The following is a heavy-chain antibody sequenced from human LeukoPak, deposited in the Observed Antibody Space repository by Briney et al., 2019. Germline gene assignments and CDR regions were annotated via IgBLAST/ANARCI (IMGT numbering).Heavy chain of an antibody. V-gene: IGHV3-74*01. CDR3: ARDPSAVAGFFDS. CDR1: GFTFRSYW. Sequence: PGGSLRLSCAASGFTFRSYWMHWVRQAPGKGLVWVSRIETDGSSTSYADSVKGRFTISRDNAKNTLYLQMNSPRAEDTAVYYCARDPSAVAGFFDSWGQGTLVTASS. J-gene: IGHJ4*02. CDR2: IETDGSST. D-gene: IGHD6-19*01.